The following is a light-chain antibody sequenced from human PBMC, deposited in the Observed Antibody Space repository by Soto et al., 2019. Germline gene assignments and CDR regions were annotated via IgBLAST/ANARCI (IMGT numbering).Light chain of an antibody. CDR2: NDT. Sequence: QSVLTQPPSASGTPGQRVTMSCSGGSSNIGSNTVSWYQHLPGTAPQLLIYNDTQRASGVADRFSGSKSGTSASLAISGLQSDDEADYYCAAWDDRLNGALFGTGTKVTVL. CDR1: SSNIGSNT. CDR3: AAWDDRLNGAL. J-gene: IGLJ1*01. V-gene: IGLV1-44*01.